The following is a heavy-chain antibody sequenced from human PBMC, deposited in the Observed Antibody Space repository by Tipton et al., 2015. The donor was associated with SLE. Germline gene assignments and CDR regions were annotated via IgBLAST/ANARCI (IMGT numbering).Heavy chain of an antibody. CDR3: TRVGAYCSTSTCFDF. V-gene: IGHV1-18*01. CDR1: GYTFSNYG. D-gene: IGHD2-2*01. J-gene: IGHJ4*02. CDR2: ISAYNGNT. Sequence: QLVQSGAEVKNPGASVKVSCKTSGYTFSNYGVCWVRQAPGQGLAWMGWISAYNGNTDYAQKFQGRVIMTTDTSTSTGYMELRSLRSDDTAVYYCTRVGAYCSTSTCFDFWGQGTLVTVSS.